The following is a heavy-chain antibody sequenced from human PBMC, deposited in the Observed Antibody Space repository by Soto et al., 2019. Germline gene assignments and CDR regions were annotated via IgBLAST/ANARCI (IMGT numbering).Heavy chain of an antibody. CDR1: GGTFNTYT. CDR3: SIGSWSAETFDV. V-gene: IGHV1-69*02. D-gene: IGHD2-2*01. Sequence: QVHLIQSGAEVKKPGSSVKVSCKAAGGTFNTYTLIWVRQAPGRGLGWMGRIIPMVTVTNSAQPFQGRLTLTADKSTGTAFMELNSLRSDDTAVYYCSIGSWSAETFDVWGQGTKVTVSS. CDR2: IIPMVTVT. J-gene: IGHJ3*01.